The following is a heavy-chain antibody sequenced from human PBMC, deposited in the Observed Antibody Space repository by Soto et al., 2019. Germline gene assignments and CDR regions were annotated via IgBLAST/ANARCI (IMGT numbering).Heavy chain of an antibody. J-gene: IGHJ6*02. CDR1: GASISGFY. V-gene: IGHV4-4*07. Sequence: SETLSLTCAVSGASISGFYWSWIRKSAGKGLEWIGRIYATGTTDYNPSLKSRVMMSVDTSKNQFSLKLSSVTAADTAVYYCARDMVRGVYYYYYGMDVWGQGTTVTVSS. D-gene: IGHD3-10*01. CDR3: ARDMVRGVYYYYYGMDV. CDR2: IYATGTT.